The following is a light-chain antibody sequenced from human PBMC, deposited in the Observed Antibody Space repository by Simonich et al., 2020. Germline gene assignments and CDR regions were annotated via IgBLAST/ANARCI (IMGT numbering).Light chain of an antibody. CDR3: MQSIQLPLT. V-gene: IGKV2D-29*02. CDR1: QSLLHSDGKTY. Sequence: DIVMTQTPLSLSVTPGQPASISCKSSQSLLHSDGKTYLYWYLQKPGQYPQLLIYEVSNRFFGVPDRFSGSGSGTDFTLKISRVEAEDVGVYYCMQSIQLPLTFGGGTKVEIK. CDR2: EVS. J-gene: IGKJ4*01.